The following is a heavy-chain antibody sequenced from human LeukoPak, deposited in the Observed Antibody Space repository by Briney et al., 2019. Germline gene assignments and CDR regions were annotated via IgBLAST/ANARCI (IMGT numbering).Heavy chain of an antibody. CDR3: AREGIVVVVAAFDY. CDR1: GYTFTGYY. V-gene: IGHV1-2*02. J-gene: IGHJ4*02. Sequence: ASVKVSCKASGYTFTGYYMHWVRQARGQGLEWMGWINPNSGGTNYAQKFQGRVTMTRDTSISTAYMELSRLRSDDTAVYYCAREGIVVVVAAFDYWGEGTLVTVSS. CDR2: INPNSGGT. D-gene: IGHD2-15*01.